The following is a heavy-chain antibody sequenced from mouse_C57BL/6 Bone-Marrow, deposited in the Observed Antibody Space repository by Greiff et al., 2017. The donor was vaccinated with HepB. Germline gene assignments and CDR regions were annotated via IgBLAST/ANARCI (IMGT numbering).Heavy chain of an antibody. D-gene: IGHD1-1*01. V-gene: IGHV2-2*01. CDR2: IWSGGST. CDR1: GFSLTSYG. Sequence: VQVVESGPGLVQPSQSLSITCTVSGFSLTSYGVHWVRQSPGKGLEWLGVIWSGGSTDYNAAFISRLSISKDNSKSQVFFKMNSLQADDTAIYYCARNYYYGSRGDAMDYWGQGTSVTVSS. CDR3: ARNYYYGSRGDAMDY. J-gene: IGHJ4*01.